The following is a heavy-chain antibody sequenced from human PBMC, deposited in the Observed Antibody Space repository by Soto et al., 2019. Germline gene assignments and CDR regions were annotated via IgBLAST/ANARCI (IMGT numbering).Heavy chain of an antibody. CDR2: IYHSGTT. V-gene: IGHV4-59*01. CDR1: GGSFSAYY. Sequence: PSETLSLTCTVSGGSFSAYYWSWIRQPPGKGLEWIGYIYHSGTTTYNPSLKSRVTISVDTSKNQVSLKLSSVTAADTAVYYCAREYSRWFDPWGQGTMVTVYS. CDR3: AREYSRWFDP. J-gene: IGHJ5*02. D-gene: IGHD2-15*01.